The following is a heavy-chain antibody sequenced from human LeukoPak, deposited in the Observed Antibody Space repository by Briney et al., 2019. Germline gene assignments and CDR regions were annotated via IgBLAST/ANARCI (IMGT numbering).Heavy chain of an antibody. CDR3: ARDEVAGRGAFDY. J-gene: IGHJ4*02. Sequence: PGGSLRLSCAASGFTFSSYAMHWVRQAPGKGLEWVAVISYDGGNKYYADSVKGRFTISRDNSKNTLYLQMNSLRAEDTAVYYCARDEVAGRGAFDYWGQGTLVTVSS. CDR1: GFTFSSYA. CDR2: ISYDGGNK. D-gene: IGHD6-19*01. V-gene: IGHV3-30*04.